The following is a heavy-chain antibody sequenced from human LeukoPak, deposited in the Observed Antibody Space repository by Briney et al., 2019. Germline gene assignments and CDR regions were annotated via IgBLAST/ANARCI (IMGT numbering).Heavy chain of an antibody. D-gene: IGHD6-13*01. V-gene: IGHV1-46*01. CDR3: ARASDIAAAGPNTPYFDY. J-gene: IGHJ4*02. CDR2: INPSGGST. Sequence: GASVKVSCKASGYTFTSYYMHWVRQAPGQGLEWMGIINPSGGSTSYAQKFQGRVTMTRDTSTSTVYMEPSSLRSEDTAVYYCARASDIAAAGPNTPYFDYWGQGTLVTVSS. CDR1: GYTFTSYY.